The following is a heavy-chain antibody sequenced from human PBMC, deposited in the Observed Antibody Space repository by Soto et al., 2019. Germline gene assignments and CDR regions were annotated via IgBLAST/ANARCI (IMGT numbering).Heavy chain of an antibody. V-gene: IGHV3-23*01. CDR2: ISGSGGST. J-gene: IGHJ3*02. D-gene: IGHD1-20*01. CDR1: GFTFSSYA. Sequence: EVQLLESGGGLVQPGGSLRLSCAASGFTFSSYAMSWVRQAPGKGLEWVSVISGSGGSTYYADSVKGRFTISRDNSKNTLYLQMNSLRADDTAVYYGANPNHYKDAFDIGGQGTMVTVS. CDR3: ANPNHYKDAFDI.